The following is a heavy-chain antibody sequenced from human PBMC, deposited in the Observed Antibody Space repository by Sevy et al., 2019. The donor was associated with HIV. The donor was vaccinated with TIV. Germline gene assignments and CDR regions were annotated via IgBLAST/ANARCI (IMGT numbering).Heavy chain of an antibody. CDR3: VKWGADIAIAAYSTSWYVDS. CDR1: GFTFSSYA. Sequence: GGSLRLSCAASGFTFSSYAMSWVRQAPGKGLEWVSAISGSGVSTYYAGSVKGRFTISRDNSKNRLSRQLNGLRAEDLAIYFCVKWGADIAIAAYSTSWYVDSWGQGTLVTVSS. CDR2: ISGSGVST. D-gene: IGHD6-13*01. J-gene: IGHJ4*02. V-gene: IGHV3-23*01.